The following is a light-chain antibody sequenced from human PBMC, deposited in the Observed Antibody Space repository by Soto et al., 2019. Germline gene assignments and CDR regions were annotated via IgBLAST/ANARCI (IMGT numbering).Light chain of an antibody. CDR3: QQYNYWPRT. Sequence: EIVMTQSPGPLSVSPGERATLSCRASESVSSNLAWYQQKPGQAPSLLIYGASTRAAGVPVRFSVSGSGTEFTLTISSLQSEDFAVYYCQQYNYWPRTFGQGTKVEIK. J-gene: IGKJ1*01. CDR1: ESVSSN. V-gene: IGKV3-15*01. CDR2: GAS.